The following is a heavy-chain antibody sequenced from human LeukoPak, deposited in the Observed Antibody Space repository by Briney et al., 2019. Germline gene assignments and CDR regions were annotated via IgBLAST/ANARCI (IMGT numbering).Heavy chain of an antibody. Sequence: GGSLRLSCAASGFIFSNYGMHWFRQAPGKGLEWVAVVSYDGSNKYYADSVKGRFTISRDNSKNTLTLQMSSLRAEDTAVYYCAKAETMTQRGYFDYWGQGTLVTVSS. D-gene: IGHD1-1*01. J-gene: IGHJ4*02. V-gene: IGHV3-30*18. CDR2: VSYDGSNK. CDR3: AKAETMTQRGYFDY. CDR1: GFIFSNYG.